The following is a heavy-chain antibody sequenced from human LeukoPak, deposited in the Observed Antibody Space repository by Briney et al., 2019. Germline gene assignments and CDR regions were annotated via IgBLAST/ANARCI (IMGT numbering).Heavy chain of an antibody. D-gene: IGHD5-12*01. CDR3: ARVYSFRGYSGYDSSGY. V-gene: IGHV1-2*02. J-gene: IGHJ4*02. Sequence: GASVKVSCKASGYTFTGYYMHWVRQAPGQGLEWMGWINPNSGGTNYAQKFQGRVTMTRDTSISTAYMELSRLRSDDTAVYYCARVYSFRGYSGYDSSGYWGQGTLVTVSS. CDR2: INPNSGGT. CDR1: GYTFTGYY.